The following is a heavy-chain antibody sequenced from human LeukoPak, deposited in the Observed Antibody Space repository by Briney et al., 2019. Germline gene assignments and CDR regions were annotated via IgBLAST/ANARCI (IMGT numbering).Heavy chain of an antibody. CDR1: GGSFSGYY. Sequence: TTSETLSLTCAVYGGSFSGYYWSWIRQPAGKGLEWIGRIYISGSTNYNPSLKSRVTMSVDTSKNQFSLKLSSVTAADTAVYYCARDRGTWNDDGFDYWGQGTLVTVSS. J-gene: IGHJ4*02. CDR2: IYISGST. V-gene: IGHV4-4*07. D-gene: IGHD1-1*01. CDR3: ARDRGTWNDDGFDY.